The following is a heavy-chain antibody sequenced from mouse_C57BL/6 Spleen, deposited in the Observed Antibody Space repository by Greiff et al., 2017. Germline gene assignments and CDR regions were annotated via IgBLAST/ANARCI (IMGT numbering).Heavy chain of an antibody. CDR1: GFTFSDYY. D-gene: IGHD2-5*01. J-gene: IGHJ4*01. Sequence: DVMLVESEGGLVQPGSSMKLSCTASGFTFSDYYMAWVRQVPEKGLEWVANINYDGSSTYYLDSLKSRFIISRDNAKNILYLQMSSLKSEDTATYYCASLSNYEGYAMDDWGKGTSVTVSS. CDR3: ASLSNYEGYAMDD. CDR2: INYDGSST. V-gene: IGHV5-16*01.